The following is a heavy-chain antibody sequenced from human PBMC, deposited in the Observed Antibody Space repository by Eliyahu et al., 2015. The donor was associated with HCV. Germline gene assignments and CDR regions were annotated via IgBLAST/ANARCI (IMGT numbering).Heavy chain of an antibody. V-gene: IGHV3-7*01. J-gene: IGHJ4*02. CDR3: ARGRTHSSGWTRGWSDY. CDR1: GFTFSIYW. Sequence: EVQLVESGGGLVQPGGSLRLSCAASGFTFSIYWMSWVRQAPGKGLEWVANIKQDGSEKYYVDSVNGRFTISRDNAKNSLYLQMNSLRDEDTAVYYCARGRTHSSGWTRGWSDYWGQGTLVTVSS. D-gene: IGHD6-19*01. CDR2: IKQDGSEK.